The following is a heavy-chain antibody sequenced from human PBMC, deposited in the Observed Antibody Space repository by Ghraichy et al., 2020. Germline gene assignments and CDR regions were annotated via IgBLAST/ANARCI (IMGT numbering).Heavy chain of an antibody. Sequence: SETLSLTCAVYGGSLSGYYWSWIRQPPGKGLEWIGEIKHSGGTNYNPSLNSRVTISLDTSKNQFSLKVTSVTAADTAVYYCASFVPEDRDHNEYFRHWSQGTLVTVYS. J-gene: IGHJ1*01. D-gene: IGHD1-14*01. CDR1: GGSLSGYY. CDR3: ASFVPEDRDHNEYFRH. V-gene: IGHV4-34*01. CDR2: IKHSGGT.